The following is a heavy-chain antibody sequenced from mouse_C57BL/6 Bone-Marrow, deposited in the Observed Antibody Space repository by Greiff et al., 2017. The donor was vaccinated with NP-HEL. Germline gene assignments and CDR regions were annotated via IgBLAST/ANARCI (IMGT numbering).Heavy chain of an antibody. CDR1: GFSLTSYG. CDR2: IWSDGST. D-gene: IGHD2-4*01. V-gene: IGHV2-6-1*01. J-gene: IGHJ4*01. CDR3: ARHRGLRQDYAMDY. Sequence: QVQLKESGPGLVAPSQSLSITCTVSGFSLTSYGVHWVRQPPGKGLEWLVVIWSDGSTTYNSALKSRLSISKDNSKSQVFLKMNSLQTDDTAMYYCARHRGLRQDYAMDYWGQGTSVTVSS.